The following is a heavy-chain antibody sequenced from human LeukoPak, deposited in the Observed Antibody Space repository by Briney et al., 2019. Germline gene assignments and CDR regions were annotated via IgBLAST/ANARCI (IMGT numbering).Heavy chain of an antibody. V-gene: IGHV4-59*01. Sequence: SETLSLTCSVSGGSINNYYWSWIRQPPGKGLEWIGYIYYSGSTNYNPSLKSRVTISVDTSKNQFSLKLSSVTAADTAVYYCARARGYSGYERLYYFDYWGQGTLVTVSS. CDR2: IYYSGST. CDR1: GGSINNYY. J-gene: IGHJ4*02. CDR3: ARARGYSGYERLYYFDY. D-gene: IGHD5-12*01.